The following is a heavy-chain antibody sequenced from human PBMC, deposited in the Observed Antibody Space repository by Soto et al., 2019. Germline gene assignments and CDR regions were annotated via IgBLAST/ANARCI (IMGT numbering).Heavy chain of an antibody. D-gene: IGHD2-2*01. CDR2: ISSSSSYI. CDR1: GFTFSRYS. V-gene: IGHV3-21*01. J-gene: IGHJ6*02. CDR3: ARKKDIVVVQAAHPVYYYGMDV. Sequence: GGSLRLSCAASGFTFSRYSMNWVRQAPGKGLEWFSSISSSSSYIYYADSVKGRFTISRDNAKNSLYLQMNSLRAEDTAVYYCARKKDIVVVQAAHPVYYYGMDVWGQGTTVTVSS.